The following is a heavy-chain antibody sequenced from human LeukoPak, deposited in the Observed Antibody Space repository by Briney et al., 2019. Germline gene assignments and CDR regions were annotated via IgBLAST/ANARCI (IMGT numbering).Heavy chain of an antibody. CDR2: IVTGGDT. Sequence: GGSLRLSCAASGFTFSSYDMHWVRQATGKGLEWVSAIVTGGDTYYPGSVKGRFTISRENAKNSLYLPMNSLRAGDTAVYYCARAWGKYSGYFDYWGQGTLVTVSS. J-gene: IGHJ4*02. V-gene: IGHV3-13*01. D-gene: IGHD5-12*01. CDR3: ARAWGKYSGYFDY. CDR1: GFTFSSYD.